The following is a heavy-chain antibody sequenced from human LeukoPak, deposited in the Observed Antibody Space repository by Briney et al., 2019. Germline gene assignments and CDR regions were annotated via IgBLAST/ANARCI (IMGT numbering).Heavy chain of an antibody. CDR2: ISTSSTYI. CDR1: GFTFSSST. J-gene: IGHJ5*02. D-gene: IGHD3-22*01. V-gene: IGHV3-21*01. Sequence: PGGSLRLSCAASGFTFSSSTMNWVRQAPGKGLEWVSSISTSSTYIYYADSVKGRFTISRDNAKNSLYLQMNSLRAEDTAVYYCARDLNYHDSSGYYHWGQRTLVTVSS. CDR3: ARDLNYHDSSGYYH.